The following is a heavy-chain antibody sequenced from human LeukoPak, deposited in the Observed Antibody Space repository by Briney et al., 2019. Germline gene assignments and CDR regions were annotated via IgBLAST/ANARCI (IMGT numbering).Heavy chain of an antibody. CDR1: GYTFSSYA. J-gene: IGHJ6*02. CDR3: AKSHTVMEVRGPPSQYYYYGMDV. D-gene: IGHD4-17*01. Sequence: GGSLRLSCAASGYTFSSYAMSWVRQAPGKGLEWVSAISGSGGSTYYADSVKGRFTISRDNSKNTLYLQMNSLRAEDTAVYYCAKSHTVMEVRGPPSQYYYYGMDVWGQGTTVTVSS. V-gene: IGHV3-23*01. CDR2: ISGSGGST.